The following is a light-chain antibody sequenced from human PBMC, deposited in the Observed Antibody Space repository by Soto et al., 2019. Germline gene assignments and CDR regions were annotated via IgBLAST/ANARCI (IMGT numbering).Light chain of an antibody. J-gene: IGKJ1*01. CDR1: QSIRTY. Sequence: DIQMTQSPSSLSASVGDRVTITCRASQSIRTYLNWYQQKPGKAPKLLIYSASNLESGVPSRFSGSGSETDFTLTISGLQPEDFAGYYGQQSYSTPRTFGQGTKVEIK. CDR2: SAS. CDR3: QQSYSTPRT. V-gene: IGKV1-39*01.